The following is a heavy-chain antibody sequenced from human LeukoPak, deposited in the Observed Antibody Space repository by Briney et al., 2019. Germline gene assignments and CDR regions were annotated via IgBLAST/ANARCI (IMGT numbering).Heavy chain of an antibody. D-gene: IGHD5-18*01. CDR1: GYTFTSYD. Sequence: GASVKVSCKASGYTFTSYDINWVRQATGQGLEWMGWMNPNSGNTGYAQKFQGRVTITRNTPISTAYMELSSLRSEDTAVYYCARAPMVTWYYCMDVWGKGTTVTVSS. J-gene: IGHJ6*03. V-gene: IGHV1-8*03. CDR3: ARAPMVTWYYCMDV. CDR2: MNPNSGNT.